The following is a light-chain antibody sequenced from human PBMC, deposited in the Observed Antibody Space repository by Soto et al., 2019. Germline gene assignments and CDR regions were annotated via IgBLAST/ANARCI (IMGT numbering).Light chain of an antibody. J-gene: IGKJ4*01. CDR2: GAS. Sequence: DIQMTQSPSSVSASVGDRVTITCRASQGLGVWLGWYQQKPGKAPQLLIFGASGLQTGVPSRFSGSGSGTDFTLTISSLQPEDFATYYCQQAYSFPLTFGGGTKVEI. CDR3: QQAYSFPLT. CDR1: QGLGVW. V-gene: IGKV1-12*01.